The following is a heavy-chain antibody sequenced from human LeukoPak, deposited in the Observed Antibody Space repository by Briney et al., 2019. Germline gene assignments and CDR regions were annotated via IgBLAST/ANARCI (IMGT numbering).Heavy chain of an antibody. Sequence: GASVKVSCKASGYTFTGYYMHWVRQAPGQGLEWMGWINPNSGGTNYAQKFQGRVTMTRDTSISTAYMELSRLRSDDTAVYYCARDRGSSSWYGVVYYYYYMDVWGKGTTVTVSS. V-gene: IGHV1-2*02. CDR1: GYTFTGYY. D-gene: IGHD6-13*01. J-gene: IGHJ6*03. CDR2: INPNSGGT. CDR3: ARDRGSSSWYGVVYYYYYMDV.